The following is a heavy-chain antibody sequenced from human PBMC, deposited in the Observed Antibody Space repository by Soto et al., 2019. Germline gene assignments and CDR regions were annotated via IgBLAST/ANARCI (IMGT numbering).Heavy chain of an antibody. CDR2: IFDSGTT. J-gene: IGHJ4*02. V-gene: IGHV4-30-4*02. D-gene: IGHD3-22*01. CDR3: AGGSSGYYSGFGDY. CDR1: GGSITSDYSC. Sequence: PSDTLSLTCTVSGGSITSDYSCWSWIRQPPGEGLEWIGHIFDSGTTYTNPSLRSQVAISLDTSKNHFSLTLSSVTAADTAVYYCAGGSSGYYSGFGDYWGQGTLVTVSS.